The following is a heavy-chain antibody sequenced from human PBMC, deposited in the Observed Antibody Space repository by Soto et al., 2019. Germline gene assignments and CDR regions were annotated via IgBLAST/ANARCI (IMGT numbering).Heavy chain of an antibody. D-gene: IGHD4-17*01. CDR1: GDTFSNHV. Sequence: QVQLVQSGAEVRKPGSSVKVSCKASGDTFSNHVISWVRQAPGQGLEWMGGIIPLFGTANSAQKFQGRVTITADESTSTTYMELSSLRSEDTAVYYCARGLYGDYLNDACDIWGQGTVVTVSS. V-gene: IGHV1-69*12. J-gene: IGHJ3*02. CDR3: ARGLYGDYLNDACDI. CDR2: IIPLFGTA.